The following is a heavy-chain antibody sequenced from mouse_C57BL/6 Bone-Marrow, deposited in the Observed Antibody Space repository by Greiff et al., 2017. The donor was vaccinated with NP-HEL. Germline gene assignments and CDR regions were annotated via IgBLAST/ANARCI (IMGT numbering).Heavy chain of an antibody. CDR2: IHPNSGST. J-gene: IGHJ3*01. V-gene: IGHV1-64*01. CDR3: ARQGDGYYDWFAY. CDR1: GYTFTSYW. Sequence: QVQLKQPGAELVKPGASVKLSCKASGYTFTSYWMHWVKQRPGQGLEWIGMIHPNSGSTNYNEKFKSKATLTVDKSSSTAYMQLSSLTSEDSAVYYCARQGDGYYDWFAYWGQGTRVTVSA. D-gene: IGHD2-3*01.